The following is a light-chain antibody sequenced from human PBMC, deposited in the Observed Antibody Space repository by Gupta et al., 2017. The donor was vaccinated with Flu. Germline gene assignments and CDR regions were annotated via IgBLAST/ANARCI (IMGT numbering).Light chain of an antibody. J-gene: IGLJ2*01. CDR1: SSDVGSDNL. CDR2: EGS. Sequence: QSALTHPASVSGSPGLSIPIFRTGASSDVGSDNLVPWYQQHPAKAPNLMIYEGSKRPSGVSNRFTGAKSGNTASLTISGHQADDESDYYCCAYAGISVVFGGGTKLTVL. CDR3: CAYAGISVV. V-gene: IGLV2-23*01.